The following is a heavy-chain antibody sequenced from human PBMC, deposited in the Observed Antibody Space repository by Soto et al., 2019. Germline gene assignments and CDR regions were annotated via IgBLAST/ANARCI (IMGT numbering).Heavy chain of an antibody. D-gene: IGHD3-16*02. CDR2: IYPGDSDT. Sequence: GESLKISCKGSGYSFTSYWIGWVRQMPGKGLEWMGIIYPGDSDTRYSPSFQGQVTISADKSISTAYLQWSSLKASDTAMYYCARTYYDYIWGSYRFDYWGQGTLVTVSS. CDR3: ARTYYDYIWGSYRFDY. J-gene: IGHJ4*02. CDR1: GYSFTSYW. V-gene: IGHV5-51*01.